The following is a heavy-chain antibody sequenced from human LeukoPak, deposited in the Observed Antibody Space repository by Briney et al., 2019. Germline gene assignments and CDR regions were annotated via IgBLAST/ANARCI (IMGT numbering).Heavy chain of an antibody. Sequence: SETLSLTCTASGGSISSYYWSWIRQPPGKGLEWIGYIYYSGSTNYNPSLKSRVTISVDTSKNQFSLKLSSVTAADTAVYYCARHEGSSGYYDYWGQGTLVTVSS. CDR3: ARHEGSSGYYDY. CDR1: GGSISSYY. CDR2: IYYSGST. D-gene: IGHD3-22*01. V-gene: IGHV4-59*08. J-gene: IGHJ4*02.